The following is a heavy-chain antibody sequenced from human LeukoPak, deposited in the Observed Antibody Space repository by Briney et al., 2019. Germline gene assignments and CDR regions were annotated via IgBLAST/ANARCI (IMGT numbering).Heavy chain of an antibody. CDR1: GGTFSSYA. Sequence: SVKVSCKASGGTFSSYAISWVRQAPGQGLEWMGRIIPILGIANYAQKFQGRVTITADKSTSTAYMELSSLRAEDTAVYYCTKGSGNSRPYYFDYWGQGTLVTVSS. CDR2: IIPILGIA. CDR3: TKGSGNSRPYYFDY. J-gene: IGHJ4*02. D-gene: IGHD4-23*01. V-gene: IGHV1-69*04.